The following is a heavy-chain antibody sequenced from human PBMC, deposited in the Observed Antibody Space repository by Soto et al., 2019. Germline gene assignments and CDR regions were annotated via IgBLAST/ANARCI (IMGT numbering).Heavy chain of an antibody. D-gene: IGHD6-13*01. CDR2: INHSGST. J-gene: IGHJ6*02. Sequence: SETLSLTCAVYGGSFSGYYWSWIRQPPGKGLEWIGEINHSGSTNYNPSLKSRVTISVDTSKNQFSLKLSSVTAADTAVYYCARDSSSWFVYYYGMDVWGQGTTVT. V-gene: IGHV4-34*01. CDR1: GGSFSGYY. CDR3: ARDSSSWFVYYYGMDV.